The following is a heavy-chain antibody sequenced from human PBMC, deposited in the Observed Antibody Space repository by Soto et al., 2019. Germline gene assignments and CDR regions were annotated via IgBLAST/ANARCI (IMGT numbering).Heavy chain of an antibody. CDR3: AKHLGEFGRPTWFDP. Sequence: GGSLRLSCAASGFTFSSYAMSWVRQAPGKGLEWVSAISGSGGSTYYADSVKGRFTISRDNSKNTLYLQMNSLRAEDTAVYYCAKHLGEFGRPTWFDPWGQGTLVTVSS. V-gene: IGHV3-23*01. D-gene: IGHD3-16*01. J-gene: IGHJ5*02. CDR2: ISGSGGST. CDR1: GFTFSSYA.